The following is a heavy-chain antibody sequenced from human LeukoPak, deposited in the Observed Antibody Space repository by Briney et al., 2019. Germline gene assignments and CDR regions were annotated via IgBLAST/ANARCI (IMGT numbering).Heavy chain of an antibody. CDR1: GGSFSGYY. D-gene: IGHD2-2*01. J-gene: IGHJ3*02. Sequence: SETLSLTCAVYGGSFSGYYWSWIRQPPGKGLEWIGEINHSGSTNYNPSLKSRVTISVDTSKNQFSLKLSSVTAADTAVYYCARVTGYCSSTSCYESGAFDIWGQGTTVTVSS. V-gene: IGHV4-34*01. CDR2: INHSGST. CDR3: ARVTGYCSSTSCYESGAFDI.